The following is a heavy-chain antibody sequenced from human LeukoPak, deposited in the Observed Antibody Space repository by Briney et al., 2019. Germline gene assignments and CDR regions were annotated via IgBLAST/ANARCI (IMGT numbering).Heavy chain of an antibody. V-gene: IGHV3-74*01. CDR1: GFSFNTYW. D-gene: IGHD5-12*01. CDR2: IYSDGSST. J-gene: IGHJ4*02. CDR3: ARGASGHGNFDY. Sequence: PGGSLRLSCAASGFSFNTYWMHWVRQAPGKGLVWVSRIYSDGSSTYYADSVKGRFTCSRDNAKNTVYLQMNSLRAEDTAVYYCARGASGHGNFDYWGQGTLVTVSS.